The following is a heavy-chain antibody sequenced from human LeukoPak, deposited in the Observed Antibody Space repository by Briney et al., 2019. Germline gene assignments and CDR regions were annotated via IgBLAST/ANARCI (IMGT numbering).Heavy chain of an antibody. D-gene: IGHD1-14*01. Sequence: GGSLRLSCAASGFIFSNYWMSWVRQAPGKGLEWVANIKEDGSEKHYVDSVKGRFTISRDNAENLMYLHMNSLRAEDTAVYYCARTTLDFDYWGQGTLVTVTS. CDR1: GFIFSNYW. CDR2: IKEDGSEK. J-gene: IGHJ4*02. CDR3: ARTTLDFDY. V-gene: IGHV3-7*03.